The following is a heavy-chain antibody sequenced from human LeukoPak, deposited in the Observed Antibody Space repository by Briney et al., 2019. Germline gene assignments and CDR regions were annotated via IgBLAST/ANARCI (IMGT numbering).Heavy chain of an antibody. D-gene: IGHD2-15*01. CDR2: INPNSGGT. CDR1: GYRFTGDY. V-gene: IGHV1-2*06. J-gene: IGHJ3*02. Sequence: PGASVKVSCKASGYRFTGDYMDWVRQAPGQGLEWMGRINPNSGGTNYAQKFKGRVTMTRDTSISTAYMELSSLTSDDTAVYYCTRGGGGRWSLGGLFDIWGQGTSVTVSS. CDR3: TRGGGGRWSLGGLFDI.